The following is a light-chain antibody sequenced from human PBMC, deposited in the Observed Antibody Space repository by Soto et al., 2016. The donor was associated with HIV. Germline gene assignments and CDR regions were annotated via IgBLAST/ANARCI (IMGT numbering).Light chain of an antibody. CDR1: QSISTY. V-gene: IGKV1-39*01. CDR3: QQSSGTPRT. Sequence: DIQMTQSPSSLSLSIGDRVSITCRASQSISTYLNWYQQKPGRAPKLLIYDASSLQSGVPSRFSGRGSGTDFTLTISSLQHEDLATYYCQQSSGTPRTFGKGPRWKS. J-gene: IGKJ1*01. CDR2: DAS.